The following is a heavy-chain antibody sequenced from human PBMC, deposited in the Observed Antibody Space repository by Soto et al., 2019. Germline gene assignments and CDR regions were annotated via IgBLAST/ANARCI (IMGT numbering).Heavy chain of an antibody. Sequence: SETLSLTCTVSGGSISSYYWSWIRQPPGKGLEWIGYIYYSGSTNYNPSLKSRVTISVDTSKNQFSLKLSSVTAADTAVYYCAREGYPYCSSTSCYSNSGMDVWGQGTTVT. V-gene: IGHV4-59*01. D-gene: IGHD2-2*01. CDR2: IYYSGST. CDR1: GGSISSYY. CDR3: AREGYPYCSSTSCYSNSGMDV. J-gene: IGHJ6*02.